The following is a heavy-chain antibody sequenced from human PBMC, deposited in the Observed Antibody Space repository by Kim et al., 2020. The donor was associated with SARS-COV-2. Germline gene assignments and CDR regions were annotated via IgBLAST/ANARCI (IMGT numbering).Heavy chain of an antibody. CDR2: IWYDGSNK. V-gene: IGHV3-33*06. D-gene: IGHD6-19*01. Sequence: GGSLRLSCAASGFTFSSYGMHWVRQAPGKGLEWVAVIWYDGSNKYYADSVKGRFTISRDNSKNTLYLQMNSLRAEDTAVYYCAKDPYSSGWQYGMDVWGQGTTVTVSS. CDR3: AKDPYSSGWQYGMDV. J-gene: IGHJ6*02. CDR1: GFTFSSYG.